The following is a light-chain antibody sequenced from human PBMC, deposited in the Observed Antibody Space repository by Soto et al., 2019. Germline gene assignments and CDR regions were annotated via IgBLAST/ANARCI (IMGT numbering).Light chain of an antibody. CDR1: SSDVGGYNY. CDR3: SSYTPSNTRQIV. J-gene: IGLJ1*01. CDR2: DVS. V-gene: IGLV2-14*01. Sequence: ALAQPASVSGSPGQSITISCTGTSSDVGGYNYVSWYQQHPGKAPKFMIYDVSNRPSGVSNRFSGSKSGHTAYLTISGLQAEDEADYYCSSYTPSNTRQIVFGTGSKVTVL.